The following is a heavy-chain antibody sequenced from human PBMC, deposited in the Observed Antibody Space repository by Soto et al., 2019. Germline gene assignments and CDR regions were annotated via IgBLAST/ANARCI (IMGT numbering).Heavy chain of an antibody. CDR2: ISYDGSNK. V-gene: IGHV3-30-3*01. CDR1: GFTFSSYA. Sequence: GGSLRLSCVASGFTFSSYAMHWVRQAPGKGLEWVAVISYDGSNKYYADSVKGRFTISRDNSKNTLYLQMNSLRAEDTAVYYCAREGAYYDSSGYQDYWGQGTLVTISS. D-gene: IGHD3-22*01. CDR3: AREGAYYDSSGYQDY. J-gene: IGHJ4*02.